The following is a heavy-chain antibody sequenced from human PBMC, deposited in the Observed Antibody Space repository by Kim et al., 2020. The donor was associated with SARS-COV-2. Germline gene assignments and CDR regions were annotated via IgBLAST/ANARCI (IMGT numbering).Heavy chain of an antibody. CDR3: ARGFFGSSWYAYFDY. V-gene: IGHV4-34*01. J-gene: IGHJ4*02. D-gene: IGHD6-13*01. Sequence: PSLKSRVTISVDTSTNQFSLKLSSVTAADTAVYYCARGFFGSSWYAYFDYWGQGTLVTVSS.